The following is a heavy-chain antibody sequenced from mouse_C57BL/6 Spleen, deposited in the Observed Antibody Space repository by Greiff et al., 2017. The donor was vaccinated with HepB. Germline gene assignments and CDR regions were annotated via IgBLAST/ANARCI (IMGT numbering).Heavy chain of an antibody. CDR2: INPSSGYT. V-gene: IGHV1-7*01. D-gene: IGHD2-5*01. Sequence: QVQLQQSGAELAKPGASVKLSCKASGYTFTSYWMHWVKQRPGQGLEWIGYINPSSGYTKYTQKFKDKATLTADKSSSTAYMQLSSLTYEDSAVYYCARAYNSNYGAMDYWGQGTSVTVSS. CDR1: GYTFTSYW. CDR3: ARAYNSNYGAMDY. J-gene: IGHJ4*01.